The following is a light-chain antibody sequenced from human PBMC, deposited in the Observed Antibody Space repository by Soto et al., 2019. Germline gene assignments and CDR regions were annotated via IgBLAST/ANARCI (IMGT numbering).Light chain of an antibody. CDR2: AAS. CDR3: QQANSFPYT. CDR1: QAISSW. Sequence: DIQMTQSPSSVSASGGDRVTITCRASQAISSWLAWYQQKPGKAPKLLIYAASTLQSGVPSRFSGSGSGTEFTLTISSLQPEVFATYYCQQANSFPYTFGQGTKLEIK. J-gene: IGKJ2*01. V-gene: IGKV1-12*01.